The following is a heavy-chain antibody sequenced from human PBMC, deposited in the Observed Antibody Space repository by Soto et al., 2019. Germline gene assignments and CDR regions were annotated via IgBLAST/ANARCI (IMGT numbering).Heavy chain of an antibody. J-gene: IGHJ4*01. D-gene: IGHD6-13*01. Sequence: EVLLVESGGGLVQPGRSLRLSCAASGFTFDDYAMHWVRQAPGKGLEWVSYITWNSGYIGYADSVKGRFTISRDNANNSLYLQMNSLKPEDTAFYYCAKALYGSSSSPIDYWGQCTLVTVSS. CDR3: AKALYGSSSSPIDY. CDR2: ITWNSGYI. CDR1: GFTFDDYA. V-gene: IGHV3-9*01.